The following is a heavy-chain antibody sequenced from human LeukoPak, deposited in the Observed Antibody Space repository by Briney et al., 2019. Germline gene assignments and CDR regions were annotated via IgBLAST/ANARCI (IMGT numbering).Heavy chain of an antibody. CDR2: IRGDGFDT. J-gene: IGHJ4*02. V-gene: IGHV3-74*01. Sequence: PGGSLRLSCTASGFTFRDSWMHWVRRAPGKGLVWVSRIRGDGFDTGYADSVRGRFTISRDNGKHTLYLQMNSLTADDTAVYYCARDLVLGSGSLDYWGQGTLVTVSS. CDR1: GFTFRDSW. D-gene: IGHD3-10*01. CDR3: ARDLVLGSGSLDY.